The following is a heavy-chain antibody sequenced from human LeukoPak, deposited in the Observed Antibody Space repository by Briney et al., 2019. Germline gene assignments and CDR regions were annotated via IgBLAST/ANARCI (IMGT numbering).Heavy chain of an antibody. D-gene: IGHD2-15*01. J-gene: IGHJ5*02. CDR2: IYYSGST. CDR1: GGSISSYY. CDR3: ARVSCSGGRCRGYNWFDP. Sequence: SETLSLTCTVSGGSISSYYWSWIRQPPGKGLEWIGYIYYSGSTNYNPSLKGRVTISVDTSKNQFSLKLSSVTAADTAVYYCARVSCSGGRCRGYNWFDPWGQGTLVTVSS. V-gene: IGHV4-59*01.